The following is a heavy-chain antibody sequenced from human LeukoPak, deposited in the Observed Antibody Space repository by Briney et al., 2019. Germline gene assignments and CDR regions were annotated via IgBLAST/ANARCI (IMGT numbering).Heavy chain of an antibody. V-gene: IGHV3-33*01. CDR1: VLTFTSYD. D-gene: IGHD1-26*01. Sequence: TGGSLRLSCGVSVLTFTSYDMQWVRQATGRGVECVALIWYDGSNTYYTDSVRGRFTISRDNSKSTLYLQMNSLRAEDTAIYYCAGDRKSGNFLGEFDHWGLGTLVTVSS. CDR3: AGDRKSGNFLGEFDH. J-gene: IGHJ5*02. CDR2: IWYDGSNT.